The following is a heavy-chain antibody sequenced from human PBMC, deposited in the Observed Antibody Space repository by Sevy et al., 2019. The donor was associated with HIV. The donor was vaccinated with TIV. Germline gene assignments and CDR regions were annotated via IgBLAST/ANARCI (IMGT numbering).Heavy chain of an antibody. CDR3: AKGPFYGDYNRNFDY. Sequence: GGSLRLSCAASGFTFSSYAMSWVRQAPGKGLEWVSAISGSGGSIYYADSVKGRFTISRDNSKNTLYLQMNSLRAEDTAVYYCAKGPFYGDYNRNFDYWGQGTLVTVSS. J-gene: IGHJ4*02. D-gene: IGHD4-17*01. V-gene: IGHV3-23*01. CDR2: ISGSGGSI. CDR1: GFTFSSYA.